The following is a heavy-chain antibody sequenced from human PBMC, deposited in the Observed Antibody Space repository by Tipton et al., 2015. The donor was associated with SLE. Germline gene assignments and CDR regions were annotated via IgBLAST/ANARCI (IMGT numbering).Heavy chain of an antibody. D-gene: IGHD6-19*01. V-gene: IGHV4-59*01. CDR1: GGSISSYY. CDR2: IYYSGST. J-gene: IGHJ3*02. CDR3: ASHSIAVAGMRAFDI. Sequence: LSLTCTVSGGSISSYYWSWIRQPPGKGLEWIGYIYYSGSTNYNPSLKSRVTISVDTSKNQFSLKLSSVTATDTAVYYCASHSIAVAGMRAFDIWGQGTMVTVSS.